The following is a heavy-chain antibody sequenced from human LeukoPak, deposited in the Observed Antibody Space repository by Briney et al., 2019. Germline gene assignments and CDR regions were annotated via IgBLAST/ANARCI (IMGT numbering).Heavy chain of an antibody. V-gene: IGHV3-15*01. CDR3: TRVGPSSYNSSGDY. CDR1: GFAFTNAW. J-gene: IGHJ4*02. D-gene: IGHD3-22*01. CDR2: IKSKTDGAAT. Sequence: GGSLRLSCSASGFAFTNAWMSWVRQAPGKGLEWVGRIKSKTDGAATDFAAPVKGRFSISTDASKDTLYLHMNDLKTEDTGIYFCTRVGPSSYNSSGDYWGQGTLVTVSS.